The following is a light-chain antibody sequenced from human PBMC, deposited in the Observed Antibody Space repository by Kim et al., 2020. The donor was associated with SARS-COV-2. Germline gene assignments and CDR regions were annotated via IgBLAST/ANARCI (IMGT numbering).Light chain of an antibody. J-gene: IGLJ2*01. CDR3: SSWTSSNTLV. Sequence: GHSLTMSCAGTRNDIGAYNYVSWHQHHPGKAPKLMIYDVTMRPSGVSNHCSGSKSGNTASLTISGLQAEDEADYYCSSWTSSNTLVFGGGTQLTVL. CDR1: RNDIGAYNY. CDR2: DVT. V-gene: IGLV2-14*03.